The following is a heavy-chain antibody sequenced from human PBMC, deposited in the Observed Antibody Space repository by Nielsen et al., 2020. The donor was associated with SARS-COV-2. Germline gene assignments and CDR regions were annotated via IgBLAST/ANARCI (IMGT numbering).Heavy chain of an antibody. J-gene: IGHJ4*02. CDR3: ARAQFVLTGYYYFDY. CDR2: IYYSGRT. CDR1: GDSINNGDYY. D-gene: IGHD3-9*01. Sequence: SETLSLTCTVSGDSINNGDYYWSWIRQSPGKGLEWLGYIYYSGRTYYNPSLKSRVTISLDMSKNQFSLKLTSVTAADTAVYSCARAQFVLTGYYYFDYWGQGTLVTVSS. V-gene: IGHV4-30-4*01.